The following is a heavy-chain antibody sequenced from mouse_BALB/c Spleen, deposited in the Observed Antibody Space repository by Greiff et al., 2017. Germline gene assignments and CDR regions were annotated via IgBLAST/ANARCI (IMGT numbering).Heavy chain of an antibody. CDR1: GFAFSSYD. V-gene: IGHV5-12-1*01. Sequence: EVQLVESGGGLVKPGGSLKLSCAASGFAFSSYDMSWVRQTPEKRLEWVAYISSGGGSTYYPDTVKGRFTISGDNAKNTLYLQMSSLKSEDTAMYYCARHEGGNYYFDYWGQGTTLTVSS. D-gene: IGHD2-1*01. CDR2: ISSGGGST. J-gene: IGHJ2*01. CDR3: ARHEGGNYYFDY.